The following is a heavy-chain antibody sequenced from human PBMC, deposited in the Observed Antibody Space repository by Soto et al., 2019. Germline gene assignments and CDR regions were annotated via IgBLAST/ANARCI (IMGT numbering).Heavy chain of an antibody. J-gene: IGHJ4*02. D-gene: IGHD6-6*01. V-gene: IGHV4-39*01. Sequence: PSETLSLTCTVSGGSISSSSYYWGWIRQPPGKGLEWIGSIYYSGSTYYNPSLKSRVTISVDTSKNQFSLKLSSVTAADTAVYYCARLSSSRGVYWGQGTLVTVPQ. CDR3: ARLSSSRGVY. CDR2: IYYSGST. CDR1: GGSISSSSYY.